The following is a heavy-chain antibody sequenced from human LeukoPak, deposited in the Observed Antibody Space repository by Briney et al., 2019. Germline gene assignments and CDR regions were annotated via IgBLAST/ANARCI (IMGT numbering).Heavy chain of an antibody. Sequence: SQTLSLTCAISGDSVSSNSAAWNWITQSPSRGLEWLGRTYYRSKWYNDYAVSVKSRITINPDTSKTQFSLQLNSVTPEDTAVYYCARGVHGYSSGWEDFDYWGQGTLVTVSS. V-gene: IGHV6-1*01. CDR3: ARGVHGYSSGWEDFDY. CDR2: TYYRSKWYN. D-gene: IGHD6-19*01. CDR1: GDSVSSNSAA. J-gene: IGHJ4*02.